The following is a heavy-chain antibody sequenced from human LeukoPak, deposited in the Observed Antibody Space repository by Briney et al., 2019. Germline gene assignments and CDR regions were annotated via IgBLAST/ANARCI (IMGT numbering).Heavy chain of an antibody. CDR1: GYTFTSYG. Sequence: APVKVSCKASGYTFTSYGISWVRQAPGQGLEWMGWISAYNGNTNYAQKLQGRVTMTTDTSTSTAYMELRSLRSDDTAVYYCARDARPQRDSPFDYWGQGTLVTVSS. D-gene: IGHD2-21*02. CDR3: ARDARPQRDSPFDY. V-gene: IGHV1-18*01. J-gene: IGHJ4*02. CDR2: ISAYNGNT.